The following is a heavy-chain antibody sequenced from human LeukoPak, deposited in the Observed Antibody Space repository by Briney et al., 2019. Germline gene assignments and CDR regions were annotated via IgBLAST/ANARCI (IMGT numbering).Heavy chain of an antibody. J-gene: IGHJ4*02. CDR3: ARSRPPLRLVWGRFYFDY. Sequence: SETLSLTCAVYGGSFSGYYWNWLRQPPGKGLEWIGEINHSGSTNYNPSLKSRVTISVDTSKNQFSLKLSSVTAADTAVYYCARSRPPLRLVWGRFYFDYWGQGTLVTVSS. CDR2: INHSGST. V-gene: IGHV4-34*01. CDR1: GGSFSGYY. D-gene: IGHD5-12*01.